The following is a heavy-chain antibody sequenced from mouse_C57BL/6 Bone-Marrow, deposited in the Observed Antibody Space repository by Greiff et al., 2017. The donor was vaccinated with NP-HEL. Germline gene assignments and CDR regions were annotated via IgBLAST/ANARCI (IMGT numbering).Heavy chain of an antibody. CDR2: IYPGDGDT. CDR1: GYAFSSSW. J-gene: IGHJ3*01. Sequence: VQVVESGPELVKPGASVKISCKASGYAFSSSWMNWVKQRPGKGLEWIGRIYPGDGDTNYNGKFKGKATLTADKSSSTAYMQLSSLTSEDSAVYFCARGRICVGAYWGQGTLVTVSA. CDR3: ARGRICVGAY. V-gene: IGHV1-82*01. D-gene: IGHD6-1*01.